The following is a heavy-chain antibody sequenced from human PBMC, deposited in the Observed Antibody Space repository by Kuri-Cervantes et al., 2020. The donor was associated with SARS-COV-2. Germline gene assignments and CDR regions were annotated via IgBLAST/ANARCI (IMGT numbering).Heavy chain of an antibody. J-gene: IGHJ4*02. V-gene: IGHV3-48*01. CDR3: AIDGPLQGPGTAY. Sequence: GESLKISCAASGFTFSSYSMNWVRQAPGKGLEWVSYISSSSSTIYYADSVKGRFTISRDNAKNSLYLQMNSLRAEDTAVYYCAIDGPLQGPGTAYWGQGTLVTVSS. CDR1: GFTFSSYS. D-gene: IGHD2-21*02. CDR2: ISSSSSTI.